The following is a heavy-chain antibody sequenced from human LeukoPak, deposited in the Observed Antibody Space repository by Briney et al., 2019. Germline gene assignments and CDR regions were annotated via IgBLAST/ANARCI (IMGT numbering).Heavy chain of an antibody. CDR2: INWNGGST. CDR3: ARSPTSWYFDY. J-gene: IGHJ4*02. CDR1: GFTFDDYG. V-gene: IGHV3-20*04. Sequence: GGSLRLSCAASGFTFDDYGMSWVRQAPGKGLEWVSGINWNGGSTGYADSVKGRFTISRDNAKNTLYLQMNSLRPEDTSVYFCARSPTSWYFDYWGQGTLVTVSS. D-gene: IGHD2-2*01.